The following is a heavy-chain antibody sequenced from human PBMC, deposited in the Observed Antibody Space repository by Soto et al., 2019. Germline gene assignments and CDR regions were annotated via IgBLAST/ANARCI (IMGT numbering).Heavy chain of an antibody. V-gene: IGHV4-4*02. CDR3: ARLVYDTRLNYMYFDF. J-gene: IGHJ4*02. CDR1: GVSLTSGNW. CDR2: IFHDGTA. D-gene: IGHD3-10*01. Sequence: PSETLSLTCAVSGVSLTSGNWWTWVRQSPQRGLEYIGEIFHDGTANYYPSFERRVAMSVDTSRNQFSLKQTSVTAADTAVYFCARLVYDTRLNYMYFDFWGPGTLVTVSS.